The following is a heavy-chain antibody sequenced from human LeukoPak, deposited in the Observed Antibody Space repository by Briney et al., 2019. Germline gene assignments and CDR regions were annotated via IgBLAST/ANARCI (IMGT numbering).Heavy chain of an antibody. CDR1: GFTFSSYA. V-gene: IGHV3-23*01. D-gene: IGHD6-13*01. CDR3: AKCEPPSYSSSWYREFDY. CDR2: ISGSGGST. J-gene: IGHJ4*02. Sequence: GGSLRLSCAASGFTFSSYAMSWVRQAPGKGLEWVSAISGSGGSTYYAASVKGRFTISRDNSKNTLYLQMNSLRAEDTAVYYCAKCEPPSYSSSWYREFDYWGQGTLVTVSS.